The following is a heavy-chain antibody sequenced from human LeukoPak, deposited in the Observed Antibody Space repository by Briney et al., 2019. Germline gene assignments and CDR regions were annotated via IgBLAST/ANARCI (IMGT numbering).Heavy chain of an antibody. CDR3: ARRPYGLIRGIGGPTGHWFEA. J-gene: IGHJ5*02. D-gene: IGHD3-16*01. CDR2: ISGGGKT. CDR1: GGSSSVYF. Sequence: PSETLSLTCTVTGGSSSVYFCSWIRQSPGKGLEWIGEISGGGKTDYNPSLKSRVTMSLGTNNQFSLRLTSVTAAGTAIYFCARRPYGLIRGIGGPTGHWFEAWGQGTLVSVSS. V-gene: IGHV4-34*01.